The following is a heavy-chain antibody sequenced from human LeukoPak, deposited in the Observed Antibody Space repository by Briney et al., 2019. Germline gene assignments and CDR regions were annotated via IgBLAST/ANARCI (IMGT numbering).Heavy chain of an antibody. CDR1: GFTFGDYA. D-gene: IGHD4-17*01. CDR2: IRSKLYGGAA. Sequence: GGSLRLSCTTSGFTFGDYAMSWFRQAPGKGLEWVSFIRSKLYGGAAEYAASVKGRFSISREDSKSIVYLQMNSLKIEDAAVYYCARDQLGGDPGNYYYYYYMDVWGKGTTVTVSS. J-gene: IGHJ6*03. V-gene: IGHV3-49*03. CDR3: ARDQLGGDPGNYYYYYYMDV.